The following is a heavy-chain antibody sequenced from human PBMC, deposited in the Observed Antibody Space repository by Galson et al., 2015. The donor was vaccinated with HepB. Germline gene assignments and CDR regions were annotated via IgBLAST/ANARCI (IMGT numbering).Heavy chain of an antibody. CDR1: GFTFNSYS. V-gene: IGHV3-48*02. CDR2: ISSSSSTI. CDR3: ARDSSPDAFDI. J-gene: IGHJ3*02. Sequence: SLRLSCAASGFTFNSYSMNWVRQAPGKGLEWVSYISSSSSTIYYADSVKGRFTISRDNAKNSLYLQVNSLRDEDTAVYYCARDSSPDAFDIWGQGAMVTVSS.